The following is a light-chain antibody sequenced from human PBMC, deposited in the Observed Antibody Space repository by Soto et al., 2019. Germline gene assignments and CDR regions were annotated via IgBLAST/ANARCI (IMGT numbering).Light chain of an antibody. CDR3: QQYDSSPWT. V-gene: IGKV3-20*01. Sequence: EIVLTQSPGTLSLSPGERATLSCRASQSVSSSYLAWYQQTPGQAPRLLVYDTSYRATGVPDRFSGSGSGTDFTLTISRLEPEDSAVYYRQQYDSSPWTFGQGTKVDIK. CDR1: QSVSSSY. CDR2: DTS. J-gene: IGKJ1*01.